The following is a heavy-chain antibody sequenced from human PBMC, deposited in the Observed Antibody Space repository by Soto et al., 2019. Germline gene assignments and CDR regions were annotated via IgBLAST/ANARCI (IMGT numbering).Heavy chain of an antibody. J-gene: IGHJ6*03. V-gene: IGHV3-33*01. CDR3: ARVGSYDFWSDYYPSYYYYYMDV. Sequence: GGSLRLSCAASGFTFSSYGMHWVRQAPGKGLEWVAVIWYDGSNKYYADSVKGRFTISRDNSKNTLYLQMNSLRAEDTAVYYCARVGSYDFWSDYYPSYYYYYMDVWGKGTTVTVSS. D-gene: IGHD3-3*01. CDR1: GFTFSSYG. CDR2: IWYDGSNK.